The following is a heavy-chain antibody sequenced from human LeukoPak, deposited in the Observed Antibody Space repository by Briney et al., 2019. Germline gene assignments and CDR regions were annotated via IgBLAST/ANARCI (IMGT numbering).Heavy chain of an antibody. CDR3: ARPSIRSTWQRARHGGYYYYMDV. CDR1: GYTFTDYY. V-gene: IGHV1-2*02. Sequence: GASVKVSCKASGYTFTDYYMHWVRQAPGQGLEWMGWINPNNGDTKYAQKFQGRVTMTRDTSISTAYMELNRLRSDDTAVYYCARPSIRSTWQRARHGGYYYYMDVWGKGTTVTVSS. J-gene: IGHJ6*03. CDR2: INPNNGDT. D-gene: IGHD3-16*01.